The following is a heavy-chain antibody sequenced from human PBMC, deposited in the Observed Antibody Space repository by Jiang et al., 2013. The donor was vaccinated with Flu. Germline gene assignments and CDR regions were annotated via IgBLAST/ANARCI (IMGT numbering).Heavy chain of an antibody. D-gene: IGHD1-1*01. CDR1: GYSISSGYY. CDR2: IYHSGST. CDR3: ASLPKYNWNDDLFSWFDP. J-gene: IGHJ5*02. Sequence: GPGLVKPSETLSLTCAVSGYSISSGYYWGWIRQPPGKGLEWIGSIYHSGSTYYNPSLKSRVTISVDTSKNQFSLKLSSVTAADTAVYYCASLPKYNWNDDLFSWFDPWGQGTLVTVSS. V-gene: IGHV4-38-2*01.